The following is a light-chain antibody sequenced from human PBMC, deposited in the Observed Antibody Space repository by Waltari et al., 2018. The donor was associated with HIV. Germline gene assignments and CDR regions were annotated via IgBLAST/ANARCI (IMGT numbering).Light chain of an antibody. CDR2: QDR. CDR1: KLGNQY. J-gene: IGLJ2*01. CDR3: QAWDSSTVV. V-gene: IGLV3-1*01. Sequence: SYELTQPPSVSVSPGQTASITCSGDKLGNQYASWYQQRPGQSPVLVIYQDRKRPSGIPERFSGSNSGNTATLTISGTQAMDEADYYCQAWDSSTVVFGGGTKLTVL.